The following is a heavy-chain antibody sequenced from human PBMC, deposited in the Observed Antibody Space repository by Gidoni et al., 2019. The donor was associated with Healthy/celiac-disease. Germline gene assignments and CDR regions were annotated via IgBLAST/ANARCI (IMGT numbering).Heavy chain of an antibody. CDR1: GGSISSSSYY. J-gene: IGHJ4*02. V-gene: IGHV4-39*01. CDR2: IYYSGST. CDR3: ARHSSRRVTTSGYFDY. D-gene: IGHD4-17*01. Sequence: QLQLQESGPGLVKPSETLSLTCTVSGGSISSSSYYWGWIRQPPGKGLEWIGSIYYSGSTYYNPSLKSRVTISVDTSKNQFSLKLSSVTAADTAVYYCARHSSRRVTTSGYFDYWGQGTLVTVSS.